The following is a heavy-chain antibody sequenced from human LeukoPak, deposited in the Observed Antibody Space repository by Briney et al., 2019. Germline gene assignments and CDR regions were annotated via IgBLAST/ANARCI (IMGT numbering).Heavy chain of an antibody. CDR1: GGSISGHY. Sequence: SETLSLTCSVYGGSISGHYWSWIPQSPGKGLEWIGHIYYSGSSNYNPSLKSRVTMSVDTSKIQFSPKVTSVTAADTAVYYCARRGESYGDNWLDPWGQGLLVTVSS. D-gene: IGHD1-26*01. J-gene: IGHJ5*02. V-gene: IGHV4-59*08. CDR3: ARRGESYGDNWLDP. CDR2: IYYSGSS.